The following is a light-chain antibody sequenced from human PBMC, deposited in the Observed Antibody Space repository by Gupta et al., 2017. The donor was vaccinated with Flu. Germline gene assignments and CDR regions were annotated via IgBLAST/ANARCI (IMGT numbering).Light chain of an antibody. CDR3: DTGDSIRSVGV. CDR2: ENN. Sequence: QSVFTQPPSGSAAPGQKVAISCSGSSTNIGNNYVSWYQQSPGTAPKLLIYENNKRRSEIPDRFSGSKSGTSATVVITGLQAGEEADYYCDTGDSIRSVGVFGGGTKLTVL. J-gene: IGLJ2*01. CDR1: STNIGNNY. V-gene: IGLV1-51*02.